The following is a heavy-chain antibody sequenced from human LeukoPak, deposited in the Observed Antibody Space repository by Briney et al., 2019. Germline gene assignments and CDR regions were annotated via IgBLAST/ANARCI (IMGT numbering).Heavy chain of an antibody. J-gene: IGHJ4*02. CDR3: ARFVGSGWYCIDY. Sequence: GGSLRLSCAASGFTLSSYSMNWVRQAPGKGLEWVSYISSSSSTIYYADSVKGRFTISRDNAKNSLYLPMNSLRDEDTAVYYCARFVGSGWYCIDYWGQGTLVTVSS. CDR1: GFTLSSYS. V-gene: IGHV3-48*02. CDR2: ISSSSSTI. D-gene: IGHD6-19*01.